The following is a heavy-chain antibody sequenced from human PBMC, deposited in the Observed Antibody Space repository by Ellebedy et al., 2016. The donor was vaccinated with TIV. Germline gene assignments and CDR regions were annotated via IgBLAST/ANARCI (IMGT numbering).Heavy chain of an antibody. CDR1: GFTFRSHG. CDR3: ARGGSSGSSDY. Sequence: GGSLRLSXVASGFTFRSHGIYWVRQAPGKGLEWVAVISSGGSNKYYADSVKGRFTISRDNSKNTLYLQMNSLRTDDMVVYYCARGGSSGSSDYWGQGTLVTVSS. CDR2: ISSGGSNK. D-gene: IGHD3-10*01. J-gene: IGHJ4*02. V-gene: IGHV3-30*03.